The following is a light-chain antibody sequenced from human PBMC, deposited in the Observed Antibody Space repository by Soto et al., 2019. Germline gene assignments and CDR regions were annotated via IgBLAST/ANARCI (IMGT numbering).Light chain of an antibody. J-gene: IGKJ1*01. CDR1: QSVLYSSNNKNY. V-gene: IGKV4-1*01. CDR3: QQFYSTWK. Sequence: DIVMTQSPDSLAVSLGERATINCKSSQSVLYSSNNKNYLAWYQQKPGQPPKLLIYWASTRESGVPDRFSGSGSETDFTLTISSLQAEDVAVYYCQQFYSTWKFGQGTKVDIK. CDR2: WAS.